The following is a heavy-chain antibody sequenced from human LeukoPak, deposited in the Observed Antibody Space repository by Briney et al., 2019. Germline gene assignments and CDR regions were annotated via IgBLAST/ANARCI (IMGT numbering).Heavy chain of an antibody. CDR3: AKDIKVSPKGPIDY. CDR1: GFTFSAYA. D-gene: IGHD5/OR15-5a*01. J-gene: IGHJ4*02. CDR2: ISGNGVST. V-gene: IGHV3-64*01. Sequence: GGSLRLSCVASGFTFSAYAMYWVRRTPGKGLEYVSAISGNGVSTHYATSVKGRFTISRDNAKNSLYLQMNSLRAEDTALYYCAKDIKVSPKGPIDYWGQGTLVTVSS.